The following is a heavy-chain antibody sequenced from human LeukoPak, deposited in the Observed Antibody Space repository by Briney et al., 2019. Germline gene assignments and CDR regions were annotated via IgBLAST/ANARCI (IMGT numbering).Heavy chain of an antibody. V-gene: IGHV3-23*01. Sequence: GGSLRLSCAASGFTFSSYAMSWVRQAPGKGLEWVSAISGSGGSTYYADSVKGRFTISRDNSKNTLYLQMNSLRAEDTAVYYCAKDIHNYYDSSGYYYLDAFDIWGQGTMVTVSS. D-gene: IGHD3-22*01. CDR1: GFTFSSYA. CDR2: ISGSGGST. J-gene: IGHJ3*02. CDR3: AKDIHNYYDSSGYYYLDAFDI.